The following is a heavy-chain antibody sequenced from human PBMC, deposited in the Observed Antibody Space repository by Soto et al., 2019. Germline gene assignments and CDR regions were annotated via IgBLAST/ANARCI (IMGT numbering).Heavy chain of an antibody. CDR1: GFTFTSSA. Sequence: QMQLVQSGPEVKKPGTSVKVSCKASGFTFTSSAMQWVRQAREQRLEWIGWIVVGSGNTNYAQKFQERVTITRDMSTSTAYMELSSLRSEDTAVYYCAAAVVVVAATSSPLSAFDIWGQGTMVTVSS. CDR3: AAAVVVVAATSSPLSAFDI. V-gene: IGHV1-58*02. CDR2: IVVGSGNT. J-gene: IGHJ3*02. D-gene: IGHD2-15*01.